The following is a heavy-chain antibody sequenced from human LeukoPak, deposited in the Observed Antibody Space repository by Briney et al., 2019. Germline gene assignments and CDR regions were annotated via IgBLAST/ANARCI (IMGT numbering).Heavy chain of an antibody. D-gene: IGHD3-10*01. CDR3: ATGYYGSGSGYYYMDV. J-gene: IGHJ6*03. V-gene: IGHV1-69*13. Sequence: SGKVSCKASVVTFTSYAISWVRQAPGQGLEWMGGIIPIFGTANYAQKFQGRVTITADESTSTAYMELSSLRSEDTAVYYCATGYYGSGSGYYYMDVWGKGTTVTISS. CDR2: IIPIFGTA. CDR1: VVTFTSYA.